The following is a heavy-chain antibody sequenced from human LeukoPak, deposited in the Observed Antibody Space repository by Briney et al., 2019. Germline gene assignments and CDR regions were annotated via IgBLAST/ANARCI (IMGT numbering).Heavy chain of an antibody. CDR3: AKEAEMVRGVIIIVPYYYMDV. V-gene: IGHV3-30*02. CDR1: GFTFSSYG. J-gene: IGHJ6*03. Sequence: GGSLRLSCAASGFTFSSYGMHWVRQAPGKGLEWVAFIRYDGSNKYYADSVKGRLTISRDNSKNTLYLQMNSLRAEDTAVYYCAKEAEMVRGVIIIVPYYYMDVWGKGTTVTISS. D-gene: IGHD3-10*01. CDR2: IRYDGSNK.